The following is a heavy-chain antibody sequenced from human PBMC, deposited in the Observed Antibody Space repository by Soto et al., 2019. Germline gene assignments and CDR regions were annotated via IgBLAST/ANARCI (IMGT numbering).Heavy chain of an antibody. V-gene: IGHV3-30*03. CDR3: ARDLSVAGPDY. D-gene: IGHD6-19*01. CDR2: ISYDESDK. J-gene: IGHJ4*02. Sequence: PWGSLLLACAASGFTFRSYAMRWVRQAPGKGLELVAVISYDESDKYYADSLKGRFTISRDNSKNTLYLQMNSLRGGDTAVYYCARDLSVAGPDYWGQGTLVTVSS. CDR1: GFTFRSYA.